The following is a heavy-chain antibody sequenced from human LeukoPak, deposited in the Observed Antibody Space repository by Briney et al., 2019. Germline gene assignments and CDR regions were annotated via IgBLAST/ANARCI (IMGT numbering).Heavy chain of an antibody. J-gene: IGHJ4*02. CDR1: GGSFSGYY. CDR2: INHSGST. Sequence: SETLSFTCAVYGGSFSGYYWSWIRQPPGKGLEWIGEINHSGSTNYNPSLKSRVTISVDTSKNQFSLKLSSVTAADTAVYYCARYIPDGGYYFDYWGQGTLVTVSS. D-gene: IGHD3-16*01. CDR3: ARYIPDGGYYFDY. V-gene: IGHV4-34*01.